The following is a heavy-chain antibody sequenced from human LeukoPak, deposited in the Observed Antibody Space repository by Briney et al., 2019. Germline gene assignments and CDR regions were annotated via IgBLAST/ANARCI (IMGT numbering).Heavy chain of an antibody. CDR2: ISGSGGSP. V-gene: IGHV3-23*01. CDR1: GFAFGDYW. CDR3: ADFWSAYYV. Sequence: GGSLRLSCAASGFAFGDYWMTWVRQAPGKGLEWVSTISGSGGSPYYADSVKGRFTISRDNSKNTLYLQMNSLRAEDTAVYYCADFWSAYYVWGQGTLVTVSS. D-gene: IGHD3-3*01. J-gene: IGHJ4*02.